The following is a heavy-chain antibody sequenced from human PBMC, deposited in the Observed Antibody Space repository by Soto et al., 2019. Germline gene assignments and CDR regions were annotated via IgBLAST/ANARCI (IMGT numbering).Heavy chain of an antibody. CDR2: ISWYGGST. Sequence: GGSLRLSCAASGFTFDDYTMHWVRQAPGKGLGWVCLISWYGGSTYYADSVKGRFTISRDNSKNSLYLQMNSLRTEDTALYYCAKAIRSQVVVITLFDYWGQGTLVTVSS. CDR3: AKAIRSQVVVITLFDY. V-gene: IGHV3-43*01. J-gene: IGHJ4*02. CDR1: GFTFDDYT. D-gene: IGHD3-22*01.